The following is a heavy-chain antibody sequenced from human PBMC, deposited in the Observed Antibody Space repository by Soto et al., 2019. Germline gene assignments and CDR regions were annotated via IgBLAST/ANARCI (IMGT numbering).Heavy chain of an antibody. CDR3: GREQNSGYYRTADY. CDR1: GFTLSDYT. CDR2: IFYDGSGH. D-gene: IGHD3-22*01. V-gene: IGHV3-30*14. Sequence: QVQLVESGGGVVQPGRSLRLSCKASGFTLSDYTMHWVRQAPGKGLEWLGVIFYDGSGHFYADSMEGRFTISRDASKNTLYLQMNSLRLEDTAVYFCGREQNSGYYRTADYWGQGTLVTVSS. J-gene: IGHJ4*02.